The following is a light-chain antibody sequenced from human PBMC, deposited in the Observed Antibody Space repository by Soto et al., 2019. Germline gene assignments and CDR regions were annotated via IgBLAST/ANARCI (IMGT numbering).Light chain of an antibody. V-gene: IGLV1-47*01. CDR1: SSNIGSNY. J-gene: IGLJ3*02. CDR2: RNH. CDR3: ASWDYSMSAWV. Sequence: QSVLTQPPSASGTPGQRVTISCSGSSSNIGSNYVYWYQQHPGTAPTLLIYRNHQRTSGVPDRLSVSKSGTSASLAISGLRSEDEADYDCASWDYSMSAWVFGGGTKLTVL.